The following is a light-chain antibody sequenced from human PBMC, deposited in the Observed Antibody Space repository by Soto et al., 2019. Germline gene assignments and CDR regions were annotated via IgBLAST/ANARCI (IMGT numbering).Light chain of an antibody. CDR3: QQLSRYPLT. V-gene: IGKV1-9*01. J-gene: IGKJ4*01. Sequence: DIQLTQSPSFLSPSIGESVTITCRASQVISTSLAWYQVKPGKAPKLLIYAASTLESGVPSRFSATVSGTEFSLTIRALQPEDFATYYCQQLSRYPLTFGGGTKVDIK. CDR2: AAS. CDR1: QVISTS.